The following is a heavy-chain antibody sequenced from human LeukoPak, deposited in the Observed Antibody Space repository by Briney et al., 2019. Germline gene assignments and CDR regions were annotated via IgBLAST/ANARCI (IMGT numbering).Heavy chain of an antibody. Sequence: GGSLRLSCAASGFTFSTYDMTWVRQAPGKGLEWVSTIPGGGHTTYYADSVKGRFTISRDNPKNTVYLQMNSLRAEDTAVYYCAKVGIAAAGNYAVTDYYFDYWGQGTLVTVSS. CDR3: AKVGIAAAGNYAVTDYYFDY. CDR1: GFTFSTYD. J-gene: IGHJ4*02. D-gene: IGHD6-13*01. V-gene: IGHV3-23*01. CDR2: IPGGGHTT.